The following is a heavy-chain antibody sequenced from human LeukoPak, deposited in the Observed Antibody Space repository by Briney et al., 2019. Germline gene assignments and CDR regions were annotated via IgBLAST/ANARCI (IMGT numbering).Heavy chain of an antibody. J-gene: IGHJ4*02. Sequence: PGGSLRLSRAASGFTFSSYAMSWVRQAPGKGLEWVSAISGSGGSTYYADSVKGRFTISRDNSKNTLYLQMNSLRAEDTAVYYCAKDKDYYGSGSYLDYWGQGTLVTVSS. CDR3: AKDKDYYGSGSYLDY. D-gene: IGHD3-10*01. V-gene: IGHV3-23*01. CDR1: GFTFSSYA. CDR2: ISGSGGST.